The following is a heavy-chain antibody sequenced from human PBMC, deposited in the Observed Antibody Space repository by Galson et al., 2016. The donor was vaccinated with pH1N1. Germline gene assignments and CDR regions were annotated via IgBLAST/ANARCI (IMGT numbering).Heavy chain of an antibody. Sequence: SLRLSCAASGFTFTTYWMSWVRQAPGKGLEWVANIKQDGSVIYYVDSVRGRFTISRDNAKNSLYLQMSSLRADDTAVYYCARKGFPDVWGQGTTVTVSS. V-gene: IGHV3-7*01. J-gene: IGHJ6*02. CDR2: IKQDGSVI. CDR3: ARKGFPDV. CDR1: GFTFTTYW.